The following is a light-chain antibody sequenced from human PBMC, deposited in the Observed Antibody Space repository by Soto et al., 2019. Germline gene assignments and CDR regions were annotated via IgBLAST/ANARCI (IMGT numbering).Light chain of an antibody. J-gene: IGLJ3*02. Sequence: QSVLTQPASVSGSPGQSITISCTGTSSDVGTYNLVSWYQQHPGKAPKLLISEDNKRPSGVSTRFSGSKSGNTASLSISGLQAEDEADYFCCSYVGGSIWVFGGGTKVTVL. V-gene: IGLV2-23*01. CDR1: SSDVGTYNL. CDR2: EDN. CDR3: CSYVGGSIWV.